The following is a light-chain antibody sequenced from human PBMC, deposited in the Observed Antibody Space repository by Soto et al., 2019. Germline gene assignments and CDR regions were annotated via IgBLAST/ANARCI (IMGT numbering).Light chain of an antibody. Sequence: QSVLTQPASVSGSPGQSITISCTGTRSDVGLYNYVSWYQQHPLKAPKLLIFEVSNRPSGISTRFSGSKSDNTASLTISGLQAEDEGDYYCSSYTKSRAWVFGGGTKVTVL. CDR3: SSYTKSRAWV. CDR1: RSDVGLYNY. V-gene: IGLV2-14*01. J-gene: IGLJ3*02. CDR2: EVS.